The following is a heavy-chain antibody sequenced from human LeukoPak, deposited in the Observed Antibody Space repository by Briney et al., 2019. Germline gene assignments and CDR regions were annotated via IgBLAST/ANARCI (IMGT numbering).Heavy chain of an antibody. CDR3: AGNSSGYYPDAFDI. J-gene: IGHJ3*02. D-gene: IGHD3-22*01. V-gene: IGHV3-21*01. Sequence: PGGSLRLSCAASGFTFSNYNMNWVRQAPGKGLEWVSSISSSNNYIYYVDSVKGRFTISRDNAKNSLYLQMNSLRDEDTAVYYCAGNSSGYYPDAFDIWGQGTMVTVSS. CDR1: GFTFSNYN. CDR2: ISSSNNYI.